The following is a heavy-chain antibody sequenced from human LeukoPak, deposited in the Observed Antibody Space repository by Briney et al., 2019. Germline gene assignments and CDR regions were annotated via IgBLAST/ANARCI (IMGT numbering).Heavy chain of an antibody. D-gene: IGHD6-13*01. CDR1: GFTFDDYT. CDR2: ISWDGGGT. J-gene: IGHJ2*01. V-gene: IGHV3-43*01. CDR3: VKDTDYSSSWLGYFDL. Sequence: GGSLRFSCAASGFTFDDYTMHWVRQAPGKGLEWVSLISWDGGGTYYADSVKGRFTISRDNSKNSLYLQMNSLRTEDTALYYCVKDTDYSSSWLGYFDLWGRGTLVTVSS.